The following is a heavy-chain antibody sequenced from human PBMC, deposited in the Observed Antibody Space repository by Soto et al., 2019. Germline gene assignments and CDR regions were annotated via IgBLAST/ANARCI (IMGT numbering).Heavy chain of an antibody. CDR2: IKSKTDGGSI. J-gene: IGHJ5*02. CDR1: GFPFINAW. CDR3: TTAGPHRSSSIWFAP. Sequence: EVQLVESGGGLVKPGGSLRLSCAASGFPFINAWMTWVRQAPGKGLEWVGRIKSKTDGGSIDYGAPVKNRFTISRDDSKNTLYLQMNSLKTEDTAVYYGTTAGPHRSSSIWFAPWGQGTLVTVSS. D-gene: IGHD6-6*01. V-gene: IGHV3-15*01.